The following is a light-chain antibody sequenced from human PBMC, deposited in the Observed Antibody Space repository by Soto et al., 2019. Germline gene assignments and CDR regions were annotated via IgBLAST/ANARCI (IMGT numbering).Light chain of an antibody. V-gene: IGKV3-15*01. CDR2: GAS. Sequence: EIVMTQSPATLSVSPGERGTLSCRASQSVSSNVAWYQQKPGQAPRLLVYGASTRATGIPPRFSGSGSGTDFTLTISSLHYEDVAVYYCQQYNSWPVTFGPGTKVDVK. CDR3: QQYNSWPVT. J-gene: IGKJ3*01. CDR1: QSVSSN.